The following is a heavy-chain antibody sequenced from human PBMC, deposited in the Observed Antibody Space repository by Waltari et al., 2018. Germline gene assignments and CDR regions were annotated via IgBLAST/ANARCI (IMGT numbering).Heavy chain of an antibody. CDR3: ATDQRGIAAADPYVRDNYYYYYGMDV. D-gene: IGHD6-13*01. Sequence: QVQLVQSGAEVKKPGASVKVSCKVSGYTLTELSMHWVRQAPGKGLEWMGGFDPEDGEKIYAQKFQGRVTMTEDTSTDTAYMELSSLRSEDTAVYYCATDQRGIAAADPYVRDNYYYYYGMDVWGQGTTVTVSS. J-gene: IGHJ6*02. V-gene: IGHV1-24*01. CDR2: FDPEDGEK. CDR1: GYTLTELS.